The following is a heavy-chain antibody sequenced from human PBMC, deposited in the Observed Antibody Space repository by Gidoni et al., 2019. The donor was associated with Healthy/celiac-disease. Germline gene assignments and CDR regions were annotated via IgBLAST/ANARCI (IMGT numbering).Heavy chain of an antibody. CDR1: GFTFSSYS. J-gene: IGHJ5*02. Sequence: EVQLVESGGGRVKPGGSLRLSCAASGFTFSSYSMNWVRQAPGKGLEWVSSISSSIIYIYYADSVKGRFTISRDNAKNSLYLQMNSLRAEDTAVYYCARVGYYGSGSHFDPWGQGTLVTVSS. V-gene: IGHV3-21*01. CDR3: ARVGYYGSGSHFDP. D-gene: IGHD3-10*01. CDR2: ISSSIIYI.